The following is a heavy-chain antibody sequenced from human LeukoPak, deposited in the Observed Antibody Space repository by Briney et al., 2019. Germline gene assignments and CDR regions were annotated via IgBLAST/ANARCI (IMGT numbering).Heavy chain of an antibody. Sequence: ASVKVSCKASGYTFTGYYMHWVRQAPGQGLEWMGWINTNTGNPTYAQGFTGRFVFSLDTSVSTAYLQISSLKAEDTAVYYCARDEEDYGDYGAGSYWGQGTLVTVSS. CDR3: ARDEEDYGDYGAGSY. D-gene: IGHD4-17*01. CDR2: INTNTGNP. V-gene: IGHV7-4-1*02. CDR1: GYTFTGYY. J-gene: IGHJ4*02.